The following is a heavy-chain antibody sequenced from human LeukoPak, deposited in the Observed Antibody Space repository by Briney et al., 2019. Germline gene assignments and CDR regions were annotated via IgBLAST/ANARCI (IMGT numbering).Heavy chain of an antibody. Sequence: GGSLRLSCAASGFTFSSYWMLWVRQAPGKGLVWVSRINSDGSSTSYADSVKGRFTISRDNAKNTLYLQMNSLRAEDTAVYYCAREYASSGYSYDYWGQGTLVTVSS. J-gene: IGHJ4*02. CDR1: GFTFSSYW. CDR2: INSDGSST. D-gene: IGHD5-18*01. CDR3: AREYASSGYSYDY. V-gene: IGHV3-74*01.